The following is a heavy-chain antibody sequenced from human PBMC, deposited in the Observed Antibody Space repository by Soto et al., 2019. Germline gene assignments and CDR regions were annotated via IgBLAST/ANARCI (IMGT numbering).Heavy chain of an antibody. J-gene: IGHJ5*02. D-gene: IGHD1-1*01. CDR1: CASISGFY. CDR2: FYATGTT. Sequence: SETLSLNCTFSCASISGFYWSLMRRSAGKGLEWSGRFYATGTTDYNPSLKSRVMMSVDTSKKQFSLKLRSVTAADTAVYYCVRDGTKTLRDWFDPWGQGISVTVSS. CDR3: VRDGTKTLRDWFDP. V-gene: IGHV4-4*07.